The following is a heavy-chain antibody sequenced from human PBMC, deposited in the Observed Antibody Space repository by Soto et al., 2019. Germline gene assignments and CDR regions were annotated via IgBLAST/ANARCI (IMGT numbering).Heavy chain of an antibody. CDR3: AKTPQYCSSTSCVGGYYFDY. CDR1: GFTFDDYA. Sequence: PGGSLRLSCAASGFTFDDYAMHWVRQAPGKGLEWVSGISWNSGSIGYADSVKGRFTISRDNAKNSLYLQMNSLRAEDTALYYCAKTPQYCSSTSCVGGYYFDYWGQGTLVTVSS. D-gene: IGHD2-2*01. V-gene: IGHV3-9*01. CDR2: ISWNSGSI. J-gene: IGHJ4*02.